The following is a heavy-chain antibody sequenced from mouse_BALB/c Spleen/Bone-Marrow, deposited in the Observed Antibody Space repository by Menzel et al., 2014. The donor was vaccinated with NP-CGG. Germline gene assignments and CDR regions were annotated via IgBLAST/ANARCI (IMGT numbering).Heavy chain of an antibody. CDR3: ARDMGLLRFDY. J-gene: IGHJ2*01. CDR1: GFTFTDYY. Sequence: DVHLVESGGGLVQPGGSLRLSCATSGFTFTDYYMSWVRQPPGKALEWLGFIRNKANGYTTEYSASVKGRFTISRDNSQSTLYLQMNTLRAEDSATYYCARDMGLLRFDYWGQGTTHTVSS. CDR2: IRNKANGYTT. V-gene: IGHV7-3*02. D-gene: IGHD1-1*01.